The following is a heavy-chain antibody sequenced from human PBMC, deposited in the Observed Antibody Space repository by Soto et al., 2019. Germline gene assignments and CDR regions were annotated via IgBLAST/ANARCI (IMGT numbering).Heavy chain of an antibody. V-gene: IGHV2-70*01. J-gene: IGHJ6*02. CDR3: ARTPGYSSSWYKNYYYYGMDV. Sequence: GSGPTLVNPTQTLTLTCTFSGFSLSTSGMCVSWIRQPPGKALEWLALIDWDDDKYYSTSLKTRLTISKDTSKNQVVLTMTNIDPVDTATYYCARTPGYSSSWYKNYYYYGMDVWGQGTTVTVSS. CDR1: GFSLSTSGMC. D-gene: IGHD6-13*01. CDR2: IDWDDDK.